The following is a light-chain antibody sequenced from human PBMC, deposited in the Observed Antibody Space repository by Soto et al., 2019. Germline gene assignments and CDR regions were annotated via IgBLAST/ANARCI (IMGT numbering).Light chain of an antibody. Sequence: QSVLTQPPSVSAAPGQKVTISCSGSASNIGYSFVAWYQQLPGTAPKVLIYDNHNRPSGIPDRFSGSKFGTSATLDIIGLQTGDEADYYCGASDTTLKVYLFGPGTKVTVL. V-gene: IGLV1-51*01. CDR2: DNH. J-gene: IGLJ1*01. CDR1: ASNIGYSF. CDR3: GASDTTLKVYL.